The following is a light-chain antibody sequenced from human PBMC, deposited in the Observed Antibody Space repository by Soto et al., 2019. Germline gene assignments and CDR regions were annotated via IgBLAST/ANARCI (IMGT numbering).Light chain of an antibody. Sequence: EIVLTQSPGTLSLSPGERATLSCRASRSVSSNFLAWYQQRPGQAPRLLIYGASSRATGIPDRFSGSGSGTDFTLTISRLEPGDFAVYYCQQYGTSPETFGQGTKVEIK. CDR1: RSVSSNF. CDR3: QQYGTSPET. J-gene: IGKJ1*01. V-gene: IGKV3-20*01. CDR2: GAS.